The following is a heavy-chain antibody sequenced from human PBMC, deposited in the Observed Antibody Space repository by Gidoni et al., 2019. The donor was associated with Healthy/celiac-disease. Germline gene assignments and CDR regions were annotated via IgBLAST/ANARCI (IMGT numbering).Heavy chain of an antibody. CDR2: IFHSGST. Sequence: QVQLQESGPGLVRPSGTLSLTCAVSGGPISSSNWWSWVRRPPGKGLEWIGEIFHSGSTNDNPSLKSRVTISVDKSKNQFSLKLSSVTAADTAVYYCASGRITFGGRNWFDPWGQGTLVTVSS. CDR1: GGPISSSNW. V-gene: IGHV4-4*02. CDR3: ASGRITFGGRNWFDP. J-gene: IGHJ5*02. D-gene: IGHD3-16*01.